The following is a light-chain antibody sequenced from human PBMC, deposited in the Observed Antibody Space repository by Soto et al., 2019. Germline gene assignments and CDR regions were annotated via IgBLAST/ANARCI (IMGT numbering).Light chain of an antibody. CDR1: QSVSSSY. Sequence: EIVLTQSPGTLSLSPGERATLSCRASQSVSSSYLAWYQQKPGQALRLLIYGASSRATSIPDRFSGSGSGTDFPLTISRLEPEDFAVYYRQQHNNWPWTFGQGTKVDLK. CDR2: GAS. J-gene: IGKJ1*01. CDR3: QQHNNWPWT. V-gene: IGKV3D-20*02.